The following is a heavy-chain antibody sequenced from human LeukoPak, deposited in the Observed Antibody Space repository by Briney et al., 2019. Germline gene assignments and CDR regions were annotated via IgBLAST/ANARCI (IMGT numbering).Heavy chain of an antibody. J-gene: IGHJ5*02. Sequence: SETLSLTCTVSGGSISSSSYYWGWIRQPPGKGLEWIGSIYYSGSTNYNPSLKSRVTISVDTSKNQVSLKLSSVTAADTAVYYCARHYSITGGRLSGYWLDPWGQGTLVTVSS. CDR1: GGSISSSSYY. V-gene: IGHV4-39*01. D-gene: IGHD7-27*01. CDR3: ARHYSITGGRLSGYWLDP. CDR2: IYYSGST.